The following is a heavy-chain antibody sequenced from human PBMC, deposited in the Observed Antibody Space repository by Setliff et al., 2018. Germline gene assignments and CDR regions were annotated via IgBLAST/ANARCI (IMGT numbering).Heavy chain of an antibody. D-gene: IGHD5-18*01. J-gene: IGHJ6*03. CDR3: AREGVDTRSSTDYRYYMDV. CDR1: GGTFTNYG. Sequence: SVKVSCKSSGGTFTNYGVSWVRQAPGQGLEWMGGTIPLFGTTDYAQKFHGRVTIITDESTSTAYMELSSLTSDDTAVYYCAREGVDTRSSTDYRYYMDVWGQGTTVTVSS. V-gene: IGHV1-69*05. CDR2: TIPLFGTT.